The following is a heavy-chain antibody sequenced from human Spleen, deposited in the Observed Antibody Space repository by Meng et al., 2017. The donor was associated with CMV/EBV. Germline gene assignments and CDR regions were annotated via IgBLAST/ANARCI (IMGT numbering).Heavy chain of an antibody. Sequence: KGSGYSFTNYWFGWVRQMTGKGLECMGIIYPGDSDTSYSPSFQGQVTISADKSIRTPYLQVSSLKASDNAMYYCARVAGGVATRDFDYWGQGTLVTVSS. D-gene: IGHD3-16*01. CDR2: IYPGDSDT. V-gene: IGHV5-51*01. J-gene: IGHJ4*02. CDR1: GYSFTNYW. CDR3: ARVAGGVATRDFDY.